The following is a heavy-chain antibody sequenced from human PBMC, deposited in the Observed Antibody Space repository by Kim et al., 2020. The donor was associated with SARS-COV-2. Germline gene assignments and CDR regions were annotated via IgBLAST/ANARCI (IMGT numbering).Heavy chain of an antibody. CDR2: T. J-gene: IGHJ4*02. CDR3: ARGLDYGDYEV. V-gene: IGHV4-59*09. D-gene: IGHD4-17*01. Sequence: TTSNPALNSRVTISVDTSKNQFSLKLSSVTAADTAVYYCARGLDYGDYEVWGQGTLVTVSS.